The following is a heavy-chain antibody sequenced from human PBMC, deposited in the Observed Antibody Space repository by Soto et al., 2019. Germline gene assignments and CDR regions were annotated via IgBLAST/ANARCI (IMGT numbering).Heavy chain of an antibody. D-gene: IGHD2-15*01. V-gene: IGHV4-59*01. J-gene: IGHJ6*02. CDR1: GGSISSYY. CDR3: ARDQGCSGGSCYSDYYYYGMDV. CDR2: IYYSGST. Sequence: LSLTCTVSGGSISSYYWSWIRQPPGKGLEWVGYIYYSGSTNYNPSLKSRVTISVDTSKNQFSLKLSSVTAADTAVYYCARDQGCSGGSCYSDYYYYGMDVWGQGTTVTVSS.